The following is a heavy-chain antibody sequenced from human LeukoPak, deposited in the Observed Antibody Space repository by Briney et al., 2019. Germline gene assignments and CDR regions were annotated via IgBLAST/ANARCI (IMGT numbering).Heavy chain of an antibody. CDR3: ARDCTSTSCYVFDY. J-gene: IGHJ4*02. CDR1: GFTFSDYY. CDR2: ISGSSTYT. Sequence: GGSLRLSCAASGFTFSDYYMSWIRQAPGKGLEWVSYISGSSTYTNYAESVKGRLTISRDNAKNLLYLQMNSLRAEDTAVYHCARDCTSTSCYVFDYWGQGTLVSVSS. V-gene: IGHV3-11*05. D-gene: IGHD2-2*01.